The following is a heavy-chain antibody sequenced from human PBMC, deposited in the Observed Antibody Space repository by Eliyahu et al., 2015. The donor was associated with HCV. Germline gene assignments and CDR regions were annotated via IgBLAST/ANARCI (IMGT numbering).Heavy chain of an antibody. J-gene: IGHJ5*02. CDR3: ARQKRTIDP. Sequence: LEWIGYIYYSGSTYYNPSLKSRVTISVDTSKNQFSLKLSSVTAADTAVYYCARQKRTIDPWGQGTLVTVSS. D-gene: IGHD1-7*01. V-gene: IGHV4-31*02. CDR2: IYYSGST.